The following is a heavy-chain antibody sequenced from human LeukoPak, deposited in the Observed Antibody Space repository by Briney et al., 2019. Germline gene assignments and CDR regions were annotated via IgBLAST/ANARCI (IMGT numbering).Heavy chain of an antibody. CDR3: AVSNWMDP. Sequence: PGGSLRLSCAASGFTFSTCGMHWVRQAPGRGLEWVAVIWSDGSNENYADSVKGRFTISRDNSKNTLYLQMNSLRVEDTAVYHCAVSNWMDPWGQGTLVTVSS. J-gene: IGHJ5*02. CDR1: GFTFSTCG. CDR2: IWSDGSNE. V-gene: IGHV3-33*01.